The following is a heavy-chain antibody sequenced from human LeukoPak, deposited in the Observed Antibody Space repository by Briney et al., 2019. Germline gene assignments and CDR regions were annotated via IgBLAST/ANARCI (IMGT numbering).Heavy chain of an antibody. V-gene: IGHV3-21*01. CDR2: ISSTSRSYI. CDR1: GFTFSSYN. D-gene: IGHD3-22*01. CDR3: ARHVVAVGFDY. J-gene: IGHJ4*02. Sequence: GESLRLSCAASGFTFSSYNMKWVRQAPGKEREWVSSISSTSRSYIYYADSVKGRFTISRDNAKNSLYLQMNSLRAEDTAVYYCARHVVAVGFDYWGQGTLVTVSS.